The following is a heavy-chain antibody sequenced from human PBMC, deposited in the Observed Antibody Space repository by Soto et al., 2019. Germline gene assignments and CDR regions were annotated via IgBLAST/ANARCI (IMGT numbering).Heavy chain of an antibody. CDR3: ARRRPGYCVNWFDP. V-gene: IGHV4-31*03. CDR2: IYYSGAT. CDR1: GASLSSGGYY. Sequence: QVQLQESGPGLVKPSETLSLTCSVSGASLSSGGYYWSWIRQLPGKGLEWIGYIYYSGATYYNPSLESRAYISEDKSKNHFSLTQTSVTAADTGVYYCARRRPGYCVNWFDPWGQGTLVRLL. J-gene: IGHJ5*02. D-gene: IGHD1-26*01.